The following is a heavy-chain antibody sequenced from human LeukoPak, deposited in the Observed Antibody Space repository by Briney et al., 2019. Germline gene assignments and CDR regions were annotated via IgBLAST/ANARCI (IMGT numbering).Heavy chain of an antibody. CDR1: GYTFTSYG. CDR2: ISAYNGNT. D-gene: IGHD3-22*01. CDR3: ARGSDSSGYYYTPFDY. V-gene: IGHV1-18*01. Sequence: GASVKVSCKASGYTFTSYGISWVRQAPGQGLEWMGWISAYNGNTNYAQKLQGRVTMTSDTSTSTAYMELRSLRSDDTAVYYCARGSDSSGYYYTPFDYWGQGTLVTVSS. J-gene: IGHJ4*02.